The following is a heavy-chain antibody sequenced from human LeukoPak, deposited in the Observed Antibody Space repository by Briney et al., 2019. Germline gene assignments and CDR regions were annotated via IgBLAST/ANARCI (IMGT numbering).Heavy chain of an antibody. Sequence: GGSLRLSCAASGFTVSSNYMSWVRQGPGKGLEWVALIYNDGGTHYTDSVKGRFTISRDNAKNSLYLQMNSLRAEDTAVYYCARDRDSGYGFRFDPWGQGTLVTVSS. CDR2: IYNDGGT. D-gene: IGHD5-12*01. CDR3: ARDRDSGYGFRFDP. J-gene: IGHJ5*02. CDR1: GFTVSSNY. V-gene: IGHV3-53*01.